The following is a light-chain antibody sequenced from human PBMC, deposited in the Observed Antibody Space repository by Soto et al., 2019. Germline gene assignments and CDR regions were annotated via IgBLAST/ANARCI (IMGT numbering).Light chain of an antibody. CDR1: TSNIGSNA. CDR3: AAWDDSLNGPV. J-gene: IGLJ3*02. V-gene: IGLV1-44*01. CDR2: TNN. Sequence: QSVLTQPPSASGTPGQWVTISCSGSTSNIGSNAVNWYQQLPGTAPKLLIYTNNQRPSGVPDRFSGSKSGTSASLAISGLQSEDEADYYCAAWDDSLNGPVFGGGTKLTVL.